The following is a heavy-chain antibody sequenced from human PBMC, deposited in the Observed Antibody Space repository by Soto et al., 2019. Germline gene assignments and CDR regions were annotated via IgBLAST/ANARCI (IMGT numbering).Heavy chain of an antibody. Sequence: ASVKVSCKASGYTFPSYGISWVRQAPGQGLEWMGWISAYNGNTNYAQKLQGRVTMTTDTSTSTAYMELRSLRSDDTAVYYCARDRGVSSGWYSGFDYWGQGXLVTVCS. CDR3: ARDRGVSSGWYSGFDY. J-gene: IGHJ4*02. CDR2: ISAYNGNT. V-gene: IGHV1-18*04. D-gene: IGHD6-19*01. CDR1: GYTFPSYG.